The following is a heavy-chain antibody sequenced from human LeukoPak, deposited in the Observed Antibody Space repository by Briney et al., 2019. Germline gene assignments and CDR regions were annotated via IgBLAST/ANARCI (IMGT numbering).Heavy chain of an antibody. CDR1: GGSISSYY. J-gene: IGHJ5*02. Sequence: SETLSLTCTVSGGSISSYYWSWIRQPPGKGLEWIGYIYYSGSTKYNPSLKSRVTISVDTSKNQFSLKLSSVTAADTAVYYCARHIVVTYGDYGGNWFDPWGQGTLVTVSS. D-gene: IGHD4-17*01. CDR2: IYYSGST. CDR3: ARHIVVTYGDYGGNWFDP. V-gene: IGHV4-59*08.